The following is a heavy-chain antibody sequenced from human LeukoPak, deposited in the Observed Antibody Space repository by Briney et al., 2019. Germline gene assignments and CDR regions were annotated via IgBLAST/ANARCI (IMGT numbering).Heavy chain of an antibody. Sequence: GGSLRLSCAASGFTVSSNYMSWVRQAPGKGLEWVSVIYSGGSTYYADSVKGRFTISRDNSKNTLYLQMNSLRAEDTAVYYCASHPGYSSGWVDYWGQGILVTVSS. CDR2: IYSGGST. CDR3: ASHPGYSSGWVDY. J-gene: IGHJ4*02. D-gene: IGHD6-19*01. V-gene: IGHV3-66*04. CDR1: GFTVSSNY.